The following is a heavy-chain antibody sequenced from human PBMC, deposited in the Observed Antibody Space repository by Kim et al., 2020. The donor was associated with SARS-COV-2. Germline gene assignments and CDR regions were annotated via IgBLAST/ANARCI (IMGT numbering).Heavy chain of an antibody. CDR3: ANIGGSQSGTDY. V-gene: IGHV3-23*05. Sequence: YADSVRGRITHSRDNSKDSLDLQLNSLRAEDTAVYYCANIGGSQSGTDYWGQGTLVTVSS. D-gene: IGHD3-16*01. J-gene: IGHJ4*02.